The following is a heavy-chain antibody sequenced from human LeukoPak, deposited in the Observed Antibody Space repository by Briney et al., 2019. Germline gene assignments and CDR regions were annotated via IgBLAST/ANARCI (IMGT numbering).Heavy chain of an antibody. Sequence: ASVKVSCKASGYTFTNHGISWMRQAPGQGLEGMGWISAYNGNTKYAQKLQGRVTMTTDTSTSTAYMELRSLRSDDTAVYYCARDLYYYMDVWGKGTTVTVSS. CDR1: GYTFTNHG. CDR2: ISAYNGNT. CDR3: ARDLYYYMDV. J-gene: IGHJ6*03. V-gene: IGHV1-18*01.